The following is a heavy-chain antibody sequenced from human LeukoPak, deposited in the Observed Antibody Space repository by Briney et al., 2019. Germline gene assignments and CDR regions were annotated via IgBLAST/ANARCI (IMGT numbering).Heavy chain of an antibody. CDR2: ISAYNGNT. V-gene: IGHV1-18*01. CDR1: GYTFTSYG. J-gene: IGHJ4*02. CDR3: ARVALIAVADYFDY. D-gene: IGHD6-19*01. Sequence: ASVKVSCKASGYTFTSYGISWVRQAPGQGLEWMGWISAYNGNTNYAQKLQGSVTMTRDTSTSTLYMELSSLRSEDTAVYYCARVALIAVADYFDYWGQGTLVTVSS.